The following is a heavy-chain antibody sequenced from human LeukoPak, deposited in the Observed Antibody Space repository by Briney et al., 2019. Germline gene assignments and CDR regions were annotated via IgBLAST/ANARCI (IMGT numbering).Heavy chain of an antibody. D-gene: IGHD3-3*01. V-gene: IGHV4-39*01. J-gene: IGHJ4*02. CDR3: ARLGLRFLEWLSRGVY. Sequence: SETLSLTCTVSGGSISSSSSYWGWIRQPPGKGLEWIGSIYYSGSTYYNPSLKSRVTISVDTSKNQFSLKLSSVTAAGTAVYYCARLGLRFLEWLSRGVYWGQGTLVTVSS. CDR1: GGSISSSSSY. CDR2: IYYSGST.